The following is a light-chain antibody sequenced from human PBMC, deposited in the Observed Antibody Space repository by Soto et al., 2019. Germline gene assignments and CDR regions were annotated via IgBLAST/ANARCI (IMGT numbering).Light chain of an antibody. CDR2: GAS. V-gene: IGKV3-20*01. CDR3: QQYVSSVT. Sequence: EIVLTQSPGSLSLSPGERATLSCRASQSVDSSFFAWYQKKPGQAPRLLIYGASKRATGIPDRFSGSGSGTDFTLTISRLEPDDFAVYYCQQYVSSVTFGQGPKVEIK. CDR1: QSVDSSF. J-gene: IGKJ1*01.